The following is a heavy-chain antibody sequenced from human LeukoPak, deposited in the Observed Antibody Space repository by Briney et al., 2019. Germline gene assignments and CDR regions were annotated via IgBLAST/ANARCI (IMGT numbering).Heavy chain of an antibody. J-gene: IGHJ2*01. D-gene: IGHD5-18*01. CDR3: ARARGYSYGPHWYFDL. V-gene: IGHV4-4*02. CDR1: GGSISSFNW. Sequence: PSETLSLTCAVSGGSISSFNWWSWVRQPPGKGLEWIGAIYHSGSTYYNPSLKSRVTMSVDTSKNQFSLKLSSVTAADTAVYYCARARGYSYGPHWYFDLWGRGTLVTVSS. CDR2: IYHSGST.